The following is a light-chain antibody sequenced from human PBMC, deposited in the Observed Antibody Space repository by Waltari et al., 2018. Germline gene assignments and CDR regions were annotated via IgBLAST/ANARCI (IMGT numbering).Light chain of an antibody. CDR1: TSNIGNNY. Sequence: QSVLTQPPSVSAAPGQKVTISCSASTSNIGNNYVSWYQQLPGAAPKVFIYETEKRPSGIPDRFSGSKSGTSASLGITGLQTGDEAAYYCGTWDNNLSALVFGGGTKLTVL. CDR2: ETE. J-gene: IGLJ2*01. V-gene: IGLV1-51*02. CDR3: GTWDNNLSALV.